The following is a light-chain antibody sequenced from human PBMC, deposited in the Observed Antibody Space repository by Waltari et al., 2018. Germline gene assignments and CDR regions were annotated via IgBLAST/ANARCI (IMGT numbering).Light chain of an antibody. CDR2: WAS. V-gene: IGKV4-1*01. CDR1: PTILYSSNNKNY. Sequence: TVNCKSSPTILYSSNNKNYLAWYQQRPGQPPKLLIYWASTRESGVPDRFSGSGSGTDFTLTISSLQAEDVAVYYCQQYYSTPLTFGGGTRVEIK. J-gene: IGKJ4*01. CDR3: QQYYSTPLT.